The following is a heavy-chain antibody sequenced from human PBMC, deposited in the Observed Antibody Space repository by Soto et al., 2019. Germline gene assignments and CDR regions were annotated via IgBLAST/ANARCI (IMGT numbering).Heavy chain of an antibody. CDR3: ARVSLNCSGGSCPRDYYYYYGMDV. V-gene: IGHV4-59*01. J-gene: IGHJ6*02. CDR2: IYYSGST. Sequence: QVQLQESGPGLVKPSETLSLTCTVSGGSISSYYWSWIRQPPGKGLEWIGYIYYSGSTNYNPSLKGRVTISVDTSKNQFSLKLSSVTAADTAVYYCARVSLNCSGGSCPRDYYYYYGMDVWGQGTTVTVSS. CDR1: GGSISSYY. D-gene: IGHD2-15*01.